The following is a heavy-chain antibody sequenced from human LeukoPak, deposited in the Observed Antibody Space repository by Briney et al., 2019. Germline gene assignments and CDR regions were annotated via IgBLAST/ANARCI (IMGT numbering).Heavy chain of an antibody. Sequence: SETLSLTCTVSGGSISSYYWSWIRQPPGKGLEWIGYIYYSGSTNYNPSLKSRVTISVDTSKNQFSLKLSSVTAADTAMYYCARRVGATGEVDYWGQGTLVTVSS. CDR2: IYYSGST. D-gene: IGHD1-26*01. CDR1: GGSISSYY. J-gene: IGHJ4*02. V-gene: IGHV4-59*08. CDR3: ARRVGATGEVDY.